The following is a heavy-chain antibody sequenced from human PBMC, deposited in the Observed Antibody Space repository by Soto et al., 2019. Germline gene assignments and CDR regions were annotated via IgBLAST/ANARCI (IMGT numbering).Heavy chain of an antibody. CDR3: ARDPPTPEY. D-gene: IGHD2-2*01. CDR2: ISAYNGNT. J-gene: IGHJ4*02. Sequence: QVQLVQSGAEVKKPGASVKVSCKASGYTFASYAISWMRQAPGQGLAWMGWISAYNGNTNYAQKPQGRATMTTDTPTSTAYMALRSLGCDDTAVYYCARDPPTPEYWGQGTLVTVSS. CDR1: GYTFASYA. V-gene: IGHV1-18*01.